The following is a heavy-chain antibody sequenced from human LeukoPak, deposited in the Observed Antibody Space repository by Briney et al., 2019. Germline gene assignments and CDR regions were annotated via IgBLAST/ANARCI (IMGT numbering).Heavy chain of an antibody. V-gene: IGHV3-21*01. Sequence: GGSLRLSCAASGFTFSSYAMHWVRQAPGKGLEWVSSISSSSSYIYYADSVKGRFTISRDNAKNSLYLQMNSLRAEDTAVYYCARVRAGSYYYYGMDVWGQGTTVTVSS. CDR3: ARVRAGSYYYYGMDV. D-gene: IGHD3-10*01. J-gene: IGHJ6*02. CDR2: ISSSSSYI. CDR1: GFTFSSYA.